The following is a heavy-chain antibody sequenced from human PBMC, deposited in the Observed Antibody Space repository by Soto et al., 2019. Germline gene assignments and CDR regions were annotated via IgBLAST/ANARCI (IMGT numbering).Heavy chain of an antibody. D-gene: IGHD2-21*02. CDR3: ARAKKVTHNWFDP. V-gene: IGHV1-2*04. Sequence: QVQLVQSGAEVKKPGASVKVSCKASGYTFTGYYMHWVRQAPGQGLEWMGWSNPNSGGTNYAQKFQGWVTMTGDTSIRTAYMELSRLRSDDTAVYYGARAKKVTHNWFDPWGQGTLVTVSS. J-gene: IGHJ5*02. CDR2: SNPNSGGT. CDR1: GYTFTGYY.